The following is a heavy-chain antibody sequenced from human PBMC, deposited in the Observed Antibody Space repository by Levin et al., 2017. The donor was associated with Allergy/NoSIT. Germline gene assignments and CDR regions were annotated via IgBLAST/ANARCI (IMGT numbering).Heavy chain of an antibody. CDR1: GYIFTGYL. V-gene: IGHV1-2*02. Sequence: GASVKVSCKTSGYIFTGYLIHWVRQAPGQGLEWVGWINPNSGDTNYTQRFQGRVTMTRDTSISTAYLDLSSLTSDDTGVYFCTRVGHDSNGYYWGQGTLVTVSS. J-gene: IGHJ4*02. D-gene: IGHD3-22*01. CDR3: TRVGHDSNGYY. CDR2: INPNSGDT.